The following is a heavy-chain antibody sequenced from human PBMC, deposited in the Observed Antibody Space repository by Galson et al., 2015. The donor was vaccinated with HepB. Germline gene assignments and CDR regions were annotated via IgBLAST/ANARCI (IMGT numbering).Heavy chain of an antibody. CDR1: GFTFSSYS. CDR2: IYSGGST. CDR3: ARFSGDTFDP. J-gene: IGHJ5*02. V-gene: IGHV3-53*01. D-gene: IGHD5-18*01. Sequence: SLRLSCAASGFTFSSYSMNWVRQAPGKGLEWVSVIYSGGSTYYADSVKGRFTISRDNSKNTLYLQMNSLRAEDTAVYYCARFSGDTFDPWGQGTLVTVSS.